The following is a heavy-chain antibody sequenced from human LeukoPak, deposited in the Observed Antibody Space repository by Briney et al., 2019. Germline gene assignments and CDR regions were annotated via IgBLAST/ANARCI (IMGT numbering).Heavy chain of an antibody. CDR3: AACYSGSYFGAFDI. CDR1: GFTFTSSA. CDR2: IDVGSGNT. Sequence: SVTVSCKATGFTFTSSAMQWVRPAGAQRLKWIGWIDVGSGNTNYAQKLQERVTITRDMSTSTAYMELSVLSSEDTAVYYCAACYSGSYFGAFDIWGQGTMVTVSS. J-gene: IGHJ3*02. V-gene: IGHV1-58*02. D-gene: IGHD1-26*01.